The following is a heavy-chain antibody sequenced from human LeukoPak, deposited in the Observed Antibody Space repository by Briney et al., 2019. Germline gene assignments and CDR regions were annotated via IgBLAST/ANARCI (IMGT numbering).Heavy chain of an antibody. J-gene: IGHJ4*02. CDR1: GFTFSSYW. D-gene: IGHD3-3*01. CDR2: IKQDGSEK. Sequence: PGGSLRLSCAAPGFTFSSYWMSWVRQAPGKGLEWVANIKQDGSEKYYVDSVKGRFTISRDNAKNSLYLQMNSLRAEDTAVYYCARDDLGVTYFDYWGQGTLVTVSS. V-gene: IGHV3-7*01. CDR3: ARDDLGVTYFDY.